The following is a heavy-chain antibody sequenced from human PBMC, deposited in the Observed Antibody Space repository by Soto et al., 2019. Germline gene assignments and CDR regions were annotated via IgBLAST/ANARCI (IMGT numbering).Heavy chain of an antibody. Sequence: EVHLLESGGDLVQPGGSLRLSCAASGFSFTAYIMSWFRQAPGQGLEWVSAMSVSGDKTYYADSVKGRFTISRDDAKNTLYLQLNSLRVDDTAIYYCAKGGWLDDCGQGTLVTVSS. CDR2: MSVSGDKT. CDR1: GFSFTAYI. J-gene: IGHJ4*02. V-gene: IGHV3-23*01. CDR3: AKGGWLDD. D-gene: IGHD5-12*01.